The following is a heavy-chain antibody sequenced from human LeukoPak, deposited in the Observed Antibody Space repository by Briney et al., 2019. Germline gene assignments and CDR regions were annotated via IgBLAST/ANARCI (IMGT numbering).Heavy chain of an antibody. J-gene: IGHJ4*02. V-gene: IGHV4-34*01. CDR1: GGSFSGYY. Sequence: SETLSLTCAVYGGSFSGYYWSWIRQPPGKGLEWIGEINHSGSTNYNPSLKSRVTISVDTSKNQFSLKLSSETAADTAVYYCARGGVYSSGNIRYWGQGTLVTVSS. CDR2: INHSGST. CDR3: ARGGVYSSGNIRY. D-gene: IGHD6-19*01.